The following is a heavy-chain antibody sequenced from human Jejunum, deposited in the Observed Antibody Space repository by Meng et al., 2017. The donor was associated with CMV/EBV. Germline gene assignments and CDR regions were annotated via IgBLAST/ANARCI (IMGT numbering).Heavy chain of an antibody. CDR2: ISGYNGNT. CDR3: ARDRNVPGNSEFDY. Sequence: QVHPGQSGAEVKKPGASVKVSCKASGYTFTNYVINWVRQAPGQGLEWMGWISGYNGNTNYAQNFQGRVTLTTDTSTSTAYMELRSLRSDDTAVYYCARDRNVPGNSEFDYWGQGTLVTVSS. CDR1: GYTFTNYV. V-gene: IGHV1-18*01. J-gene: IGHJ4*02. D-gene: IGHD6-19*01.